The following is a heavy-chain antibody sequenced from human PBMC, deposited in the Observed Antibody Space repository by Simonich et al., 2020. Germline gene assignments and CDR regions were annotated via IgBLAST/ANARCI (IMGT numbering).Heavy chain of an antibody. D-gene: IGHD1-1*01. CDR2: INHSGST. J-gene: IGHJ3*02. CDR1: GGSFSGYS. CDR3: ARGKGWKNALDI. Sequence: QVQLQQWGAGLLKPSETLSLTCAVYGGSFSGYSWSWIRQPPGKGLEWLGEINHSGSTNYNPSLKSRGTISVDTSKYQFSLKLSSVTAADTAVYYCARGKGWKNALDIWGQGTMVTVSS. V-gene: IGHV4-34*01.